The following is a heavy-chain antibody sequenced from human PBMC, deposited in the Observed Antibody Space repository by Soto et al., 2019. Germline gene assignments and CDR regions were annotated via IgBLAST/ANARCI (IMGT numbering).Heavy chain of an antibody. J-gene: IGHJ5*02. CDR3: ARQWGDFPDH. D-gene: IGHD3-16*01. V-gene: IGHV3-73*01. CDR1: GFTFSDSP. Sequence: TLSCATSGFTFSDSPMHWVRQASGRGLEWLGRIGDKGNTYATVFAASLKGRFIISRDDSKNTTYLQMKSLKTEDTDVYYCARQWGDFPDHWGQGTPVTVYS. CDR2: IGDKGNTYAT.